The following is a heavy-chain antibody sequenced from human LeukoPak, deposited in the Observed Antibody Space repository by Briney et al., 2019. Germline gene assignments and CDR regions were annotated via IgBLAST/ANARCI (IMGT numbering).Heavy chain of an antibody. V-gene: IGHV3-30*02. CDR1: GFTFSSYG. D-gene: IGHD6-6*01. Sequence: PGGSLRLSCAASGFTFSSYGMHWVRQAPGKGLEWVAFIRYDGSNKYYADSVKGRFTISRDNSKNTLYLQMNSLRAEDTAVYYCARDREQLGDYYYYMDVWGKGTTVTVSS. CDR2: IRYDGSNK. J-gene: IGHJ6*03. CDR3: ARDREQLGDYYYYMDV.